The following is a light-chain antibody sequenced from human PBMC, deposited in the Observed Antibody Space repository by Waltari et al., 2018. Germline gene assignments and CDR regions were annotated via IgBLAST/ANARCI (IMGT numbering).Light chain of an antibody. CDR1: SSDIGAYKY. CDR2: EVD. V-gene: IGLV2-8*01. J-gene: IGLJ2*01. Sequence: QSALTQPPSASGSPGQTVIISCTGTSSDIGAYKYVSWYQQIPGRAPALIIYEVDRRPPWVPDRFSGSKSVNTASLTVSGLQTEDEGDYYCSSYAGSNKLIFGGVTKLTVL. CDR3: SSYAGSNKLI.